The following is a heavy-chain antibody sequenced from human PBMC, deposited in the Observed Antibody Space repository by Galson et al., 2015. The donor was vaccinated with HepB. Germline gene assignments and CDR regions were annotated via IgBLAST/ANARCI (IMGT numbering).Heavy chain of an antibody. CDR1: GYTFTSYC. CDR3: ARVGGSSWPDWYFDL. D-gene: IGHD6-13*01. CDR2: ISAYNGNT. J-gene: IGHJ2*01. Sequence: SVKVSCKASGYTFTSYCISRVRQAPGQGLEWMGWISAYNGNTNYAQKLQGRVTMTTDTSTSTAYMELRSLRSDDTAVYYCARVGGSSWPDWYFDLWGRGTLVTVSS. V-gene: IGHV1-18*01.